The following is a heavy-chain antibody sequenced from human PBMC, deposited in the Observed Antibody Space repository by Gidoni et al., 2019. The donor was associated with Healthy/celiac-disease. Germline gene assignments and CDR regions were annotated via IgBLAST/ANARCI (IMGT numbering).Heavy chain of an antibody. CDR3: AKELGDTAMPWDAFDI. V-gene: IGHV3-23*01. Sequence: EVQLLESGGGLVQPGGSLRLSCAASGFTFSSYAMSWVRQAPGKGLEWVSAISGSGGSTYYADSVKGRFTISRDNSKNTLYLQMNSLRAEDTAVYYCAKELGDTAMPWDAFDIWGQGTMVTVSS. D-gene: IGHD5-18*01. CDR1: GFTFSSYA. J-gene: IGHJ3*02. CDR2: ISGSGGST.